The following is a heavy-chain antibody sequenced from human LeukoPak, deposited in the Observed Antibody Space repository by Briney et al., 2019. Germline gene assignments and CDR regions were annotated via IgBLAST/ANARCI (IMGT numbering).Heavy chain of an antibody. Sequence: PGGSLRLSCAASGFTFSGSAMHWVRQASGKGLEWGGRIRSKANSYATAYAASVKGRFTISRDDSKNTAYLQTNSLKTEDTAVYYCTRLGYERYFASWGQGTLVTVSS. J-gene: IGHJ4*02. D-gene: IGHD5-12*01. CDR2: IRSKANSYAT. CDR3: TRLGYERYFAS. CDR1: GFTFSGSA. V-gene: IGHV3-73*01.